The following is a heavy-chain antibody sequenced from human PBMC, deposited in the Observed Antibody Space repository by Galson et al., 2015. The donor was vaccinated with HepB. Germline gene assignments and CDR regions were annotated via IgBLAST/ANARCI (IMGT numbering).Heavy chain of an antibody. CDR3: ARNVYYDTSVYYYKPGWIDP. CDR1: GDSVSSNSAA. CDR2: TYYRFKWYY. Sequence: CAISGDSVSSNSAAWNWIRQSPSRGLEWLGRTYYRFKWYYDYAVSVKSRITINPDISKNQFSLQLNSVTPEDTAVYYCARNVYYDTSVYYYKPGWIDPWGQGTLVTVSS. D-gene: IGHD3-22*01. J-gene: IGHJ5*02. V-gene: IGHV6-1*01.